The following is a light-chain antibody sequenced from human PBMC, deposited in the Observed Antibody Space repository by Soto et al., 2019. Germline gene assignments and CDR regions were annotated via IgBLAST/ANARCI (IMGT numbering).Light chain of an antibody. J-gene: IGLJ1*01. Sequence: QSVLTQPRSVSGSPGQSVTISCTGTSSDVGGYNYVSWYQQHPGKAPKLMIYDVSKRPSGVPDRFSGSKSGNTASLTISGLQAEDEADYYCCSYAGSYIPYVFGTGTSSPS. CDR1: SSDVGGYNY. CDR3: CSYAGSYIPYV. CDR2: DVS. V-gene: IGLV2-11*01.